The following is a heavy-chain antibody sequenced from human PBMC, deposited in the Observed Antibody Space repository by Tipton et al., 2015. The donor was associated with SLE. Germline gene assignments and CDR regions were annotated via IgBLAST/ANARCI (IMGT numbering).Heavy chain of an antibody. CDR1: GFTFNNYW. D-gene: IGHD1-26*01. CDR3: ARDLKQALPDYYGMDV. V-gene: IGHV3-74*01. J-gene: IGHJ6*02. CDR2: ITSDGSTT. Sequence: SLRLSCVASGFTFNNYWMNWVRQAPGKGLVWVSRITSDGSTTAYADFVRGRFTISRDNAKKTVYLQMNSLRAEDTALYYCARDLKQALPDYYGMDVWGQGTTFTVSS.